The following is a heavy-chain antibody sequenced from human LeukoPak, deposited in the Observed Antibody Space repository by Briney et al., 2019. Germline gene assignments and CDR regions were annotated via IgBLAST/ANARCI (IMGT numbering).Heavy chain of an antibody. CDR1: GASISGSW. J-gene: IGHJ4*02. D-gene: IGHD2-21*02. Sequence: PSETLSLTCDVSGASISGSWGSWIRQPAGKGPEWIGRMYTDGDTNYNPALKSRVTVSVDTSKNLFSLKLIAVTAADTAVYYCARAPAGCGGACAFDSWGQGTLVTVSS. V-gene: IGHV4-4*07. CDR3: ARAPAGCGGACAFDS. CDR2: MYTDGDT.